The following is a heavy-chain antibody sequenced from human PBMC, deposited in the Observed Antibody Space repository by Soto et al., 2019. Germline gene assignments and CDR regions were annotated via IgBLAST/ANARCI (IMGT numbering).Heavy chain of an antibody. D-gene: IGHD2-15*01. CDR1: GFNFTNYG. CDR2: IANNGNKK. J-gene: IGHJ5*02. Sequence: QVHLVESGGGVVQPGKSLRLSCGASGFNFTNYGMQWVRQAPGKGLEWVAIIANNGNKKFYSDSVKGRFTVSRDNSENTLFLQMNSLRPEDTAVYYCATTTVVAAAGFDPWGHGTRVIVSS. CDR3: ATTTVVAAAGFDP. V-gene: IGHV3-30*03.